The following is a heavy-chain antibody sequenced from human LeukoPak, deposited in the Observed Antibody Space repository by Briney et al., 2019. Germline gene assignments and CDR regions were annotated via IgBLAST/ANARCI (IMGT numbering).Heavy chain of an antibody. Sequence: GGSLRLSCTTSGFTFSRYDMQWVRQAPGRGLEWVSGISRSGPTYYRDSVRGRFTISRDNSKNTLYLQMNSLRAEDTAVYYCAKGESFAFATWGQGTMFTVSS. V-gene: IGHV3-23*01. CDR1: GFTFSRYD. D-gene: IGHD2-21*01. CDR3: AKGESFAFAT. CDR2: ISRSGPT. J-gene: IGHJ3*02.